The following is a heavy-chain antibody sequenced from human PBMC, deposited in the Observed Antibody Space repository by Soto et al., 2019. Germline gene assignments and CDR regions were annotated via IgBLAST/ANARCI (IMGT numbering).Heavy chain of an antibody. V-gene: IGHV1-18*01. CDR3: ARAFGSTDY. J-gene: IGHJ4*02. D-gene: IGHD6-13*01. CDR2: ISGYNSIT. Sequence: QVQLVQSGAEVKKPGASVKVSCEASGYTFSSYGISWVRQAPGQGFEWMGWISGYNSITRDAQKFQGIVTTTTATSTSTAYMELRSLRSDDTAVYYCARAFGSTDYWGQGTLVSVSS. CDR1: GYTFSSYG.